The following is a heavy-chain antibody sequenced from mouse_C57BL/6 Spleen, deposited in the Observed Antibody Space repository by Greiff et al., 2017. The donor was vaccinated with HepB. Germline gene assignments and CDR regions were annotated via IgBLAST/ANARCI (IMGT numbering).Heavy chain of an antibody. CDR2: IYPGGGYT. V-gene: IGHV1-63*01. Sequence: VQGVESGAELVRPGTSVKMSCKASGYTFTNYWIGWAKQRPGHGLEWIGDIYPGGGYTNYNEKFKGKATLTADKSSSTAYMQFSSLTSEDSAIYYCARGTGTGYFDYWGQGTTLTVSS. D-gene: IGHD4-1*01. J-gene: IGHJ2*01. CDR1: GYTFTNYW. CDR3: ARGTGTGYFDY.